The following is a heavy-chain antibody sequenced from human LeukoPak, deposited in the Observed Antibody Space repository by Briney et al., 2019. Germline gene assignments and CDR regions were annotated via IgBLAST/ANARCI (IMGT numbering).Heavy chain of an antibody. V-gene: IGHV4-4*02. J-gene: IGHJ5*02. D-gene: IGHD2-2*01. CDR3: ASGSCSSTSCFFASWFDP. CDR1: GGSISSSNW. CDR2: IYHSGST. Sequence: PSETLSLTCAVSGGSISSSNWWSWVRQPPGKGLEWIGEIYHSGSTNYNPSLKSRVTISVDKPKNQFSLKLSSVTAADTAVYYCASGSCSSTSCFFASWFDPWGQGTLVTVSS.